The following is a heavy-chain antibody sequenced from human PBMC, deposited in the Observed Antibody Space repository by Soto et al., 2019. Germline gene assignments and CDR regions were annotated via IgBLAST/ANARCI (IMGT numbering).Heavy chain of an antibody. CDR2: INHSGST. CDR3: ARGGIGSNNSSYGMDV. V-gene: IGHV4-34*01. D-gene: IGHD1-1*01. J-gene: IGHJ6*02. CDR1: GGSFSGYY. Sequence: SETLSLTCAVYGGSFSGYYWSWIRQPPGKGLEWIGEINHSGSTNYNPSLKSRVTISVDTSKNQFSLKLSSVTAADTAVYYCARGGIGSNNSSYGMDVWGQGTKVTVSS.